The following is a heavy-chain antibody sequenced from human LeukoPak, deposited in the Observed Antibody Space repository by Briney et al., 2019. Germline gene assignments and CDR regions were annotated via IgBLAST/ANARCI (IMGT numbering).Heavy chain of an antibody. V-gene: IGHV3-11*01. CDR1: GFTFNDYY. CDR2: INIGGTNT. CDR3: ATDGAGFDT. Sequence: GGSLRLPCAASGFTFNDYYMSWIRQAPGEGLEWLSYINIGGTNTHYADSVKGQFTISSDNARKSLYLEMNNLRAEDTAVYYCATDGAGFDTWGQGVLVTVSS. J-gene: IGHJ5*02.